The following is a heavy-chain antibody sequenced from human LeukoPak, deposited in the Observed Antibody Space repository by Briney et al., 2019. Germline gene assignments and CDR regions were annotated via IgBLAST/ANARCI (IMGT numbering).Heavy chain of an antibody. CDR1: GFTFSSYS. Sequence: GGSLRLSCAASGFTFSSYSMNWVRQAPGKGLEWVSSISSSSSYIYYADSVKGRFTISRDNAKNSLYLQMNSLRAEDTAVYYCAGLAYVDTAMVLDYWGQGTLVTVSS. D-gene: IGHD5-18*01. J-gene: IGHJ4*02. CDR2: ISSSSSYI. V-gene: IGHV3-21*01. CDR3: AGLAYVDTAMVLDY.